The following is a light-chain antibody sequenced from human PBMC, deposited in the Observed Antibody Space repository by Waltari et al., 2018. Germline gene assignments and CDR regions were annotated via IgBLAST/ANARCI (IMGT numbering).Light chain of an antibody. CDR3: AVWDDSLNDWV. CDR1: SSNIGRNP. CDR2: NNN. J-gene: IGLJ3*02. V-gene: IGLV1-44*01. Sequence: QSVLTQPPSASGTPGQRVTISCSGGSSNIGRNPVNWYQQVPATAPKLLIYNNNDLPSGVPDRFSGSKFGTSASLAISGLQSGDEADFFCAVWDDSLNDWVFGGGTKLTVL.